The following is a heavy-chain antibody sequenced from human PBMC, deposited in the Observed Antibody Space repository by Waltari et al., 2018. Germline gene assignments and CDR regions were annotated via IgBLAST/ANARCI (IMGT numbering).Heavy chain of an antibody. CDR3: ARGLDNAKTGY. V-gene: IGHV4-34*01. CDR1: GGSFSGYY. D-gene: IGHD1-20*01. Sequence: QVQLQQWGAGLLKSSETLSLTCAVYGGSFSGYYGSWIRQPPGKELEWIGEIHPSGSTDYKSSLHSRVTIMLDTSKNHLSLKLTSVTAADTAVYYCARGLDNAKTGYWGQGTLVTVSS. CDR2: IHPSGST. J-gene: IGHJ4*02.